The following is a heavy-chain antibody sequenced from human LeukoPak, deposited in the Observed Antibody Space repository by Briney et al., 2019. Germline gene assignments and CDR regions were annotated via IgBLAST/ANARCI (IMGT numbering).Heavy chain of an antibody. J-gene: IGHJ4*02. D-gene: IGHD1-26*01. CDR3: ARGSGGTYYNYFDY. CDR1: GYTFTNYY. CDR2: INPSGGST. V-gene: IGHV1-46*01. Sequence: GASVKVSCEASGYTFTNYYIHWVRQAPGQGLEWMGIINPSGGSTSNAQKFQGRVTMTRDTSTSTVYMDLSSLRAEDTAVYYCARGSGGTYYNYFDYWGQGTLVTVSS.